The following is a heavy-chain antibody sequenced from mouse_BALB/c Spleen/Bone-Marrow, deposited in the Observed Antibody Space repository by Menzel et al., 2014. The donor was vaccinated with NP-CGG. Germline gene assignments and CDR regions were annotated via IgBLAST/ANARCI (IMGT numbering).Heavy chain of an antibody. Sequence: VVESGASMKISCKASGYSFTGYTMNWVKQSHGKNLEWIGLINPYNGGTSYNQKFKGKATLTVDKSSSTAYMELLSLTSEDSAVYYCARWEYDGVPGFAYWGQGTLVTVSA. CDR3: ARWEYDGVPGFAY. D-gene: IGHD2-14*01. CDR2: INPYNGGT. V-gene: IGHV1-26*01. CDR1: GYSFTGYT. J-gene: IGHJ3*01.